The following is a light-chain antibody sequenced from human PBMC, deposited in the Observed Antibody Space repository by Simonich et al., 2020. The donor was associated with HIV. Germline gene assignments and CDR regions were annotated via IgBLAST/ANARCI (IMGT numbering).Light chain of an antibody. CDR3: QQYNNWWT. J-gene: IGKJ1*01. V-gene: IGKV3-15*01. Sequence: EIVMTQSPATLSVSPGERATLSCRASQRISTNIAWYQQKPGQAPRLLIYGASTRATGIPARFSGSGSWTEFTLTISSMQSEDFAVYYCQQYNNWWTFGQGTKVEIK. CDR1: QRISTN. CDR2: GAS.